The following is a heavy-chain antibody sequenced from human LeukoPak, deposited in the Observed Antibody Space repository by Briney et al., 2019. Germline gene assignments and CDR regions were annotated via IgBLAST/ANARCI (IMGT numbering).Heavy chain of an antibody. J-gene: IGHJ4*02. V-gene: IGHV3-21*01. CDR3: ARDGSGSGDY. D-gene: IGHD2-15*01. CDR2: ISIDATNI. CDR1: GFTFNIYG. Sequence: GGSLRLSCAASGFTFNIYGMNWVRQAPGKGLEWGSSISIDATNIYYTGSVKGRFTIARDNAKNSLYLQMNSLRAEETAVYYCARDGSGSGDYWGEGTLVTVSS.